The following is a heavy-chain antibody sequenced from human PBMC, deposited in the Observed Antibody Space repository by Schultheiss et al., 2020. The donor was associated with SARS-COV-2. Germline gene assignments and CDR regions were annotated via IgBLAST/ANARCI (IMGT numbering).Heavy chain of an antibody. CDR1: GGTFSSYA. V-gene: IGHV1-2*02. CDR3: ARDPSSSSGGAYLW. Sequence: ASVKVSCKASGGTFSSYAISWVRQAPGQGLEWMGWINPNSGGTNYAQKFQGRVTMTRDTSISTAYMELSRLRSDDTAVYYCARDPSSSSGGAYLWWGQGTLVTVSS. CDR2: INPNSGGT. J-gene: IGHJ4*02. D-gene: IGHD6-13*01.